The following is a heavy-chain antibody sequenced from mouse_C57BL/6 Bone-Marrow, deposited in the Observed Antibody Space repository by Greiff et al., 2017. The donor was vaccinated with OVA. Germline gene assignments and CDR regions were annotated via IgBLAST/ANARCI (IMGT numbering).Heavy chain of an antibody. D-gene: IGHD1-1*01. V-gene: IGHV3-6*01. CDR1: GYSITSGYY. CDR2: ISYDGSN. J-gene: IGHJ1*03. CDR3: AREGIITTVVADWYFDV. Sequence: EVQLVESGPGLVKPSQSLSLTCSVTGYSITSGYYWNWIRQFPGNKLEWMGYISYDGSNNYNPSLKNRISITRDTSKNQFFLKLNSVTTEDTATYYCAREGIITTVVADWYFDVWGTGTTVTVSS.